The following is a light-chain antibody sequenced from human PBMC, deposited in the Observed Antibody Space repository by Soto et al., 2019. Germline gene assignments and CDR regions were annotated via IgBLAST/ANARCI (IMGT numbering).Light chain of an antibody. CDR1: SGSIASNY. CDR3: QSYDSSNVV. CDR2: EDS. V-gene: IGLV6-57*01. Sequence: NFMLTQPHSVSESPGKTITISCTRSSGSIASNYVLWYQQRPVSSPTTVIYEDSQRPSGVPDRFSGSIDSSSNSASLTISGLKTEDEADYYCQSYDSSNVVFGGGTKVIVL. J-gene: IGLJ2*01.